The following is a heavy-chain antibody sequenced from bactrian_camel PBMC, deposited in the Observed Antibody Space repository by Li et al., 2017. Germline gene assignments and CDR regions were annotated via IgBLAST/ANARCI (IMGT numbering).Heavy chain of an antibody. J-gene: IGHJ4*01. V-gene: IGHV3S1*01. Sequence: HVQLVESGGGLVQPGGSLRLSCVASGFAFGRFYMSWVRQAPGKGLEWVSGIESGGSSTSYIDSVKGRFTISRDNAKNTLYLQLNSLKTEDAGMYYCAKSEVYQWIFDGWAHRTQVTAS. D-gene: IGHD1*01. CDR1: GFAFGRFY. CDR2: IESGGSST.